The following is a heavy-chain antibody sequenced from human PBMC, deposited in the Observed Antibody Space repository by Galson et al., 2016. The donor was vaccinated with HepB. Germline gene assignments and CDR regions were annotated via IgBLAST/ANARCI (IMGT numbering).Heavy chain of an antibody. CDR3: AREMPIREYYYYGMDV. Sequence: SLRLSCAASGLTFTSYVMHWVRQAPGKGLEWVAVMWTDGSKKYYADSVRGRFTISRDNSNNTVFLHMDSLRVEDTAVYYCAREMPIREYYYYGMDVWGRGTMVTVSS. J-gene: IGHJ3*01. V-gene: IGHV3-33*01. CDR1: GLTFTSYV. CDR2: MWTDGSKK. D-gene: IGHD3-10*01.